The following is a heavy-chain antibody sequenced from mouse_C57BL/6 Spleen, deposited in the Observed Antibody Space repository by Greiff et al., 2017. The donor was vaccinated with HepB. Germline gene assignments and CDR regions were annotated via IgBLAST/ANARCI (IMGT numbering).Heavy chain of an antibody. CDR1: GFTFSSYT. CDR3: ARHVYGSSYDWYFDV. V-gene: IGHV5-9*01. Sequence: EVMLVESGGGLVKPGGSLKLSCAASGFTFSSYTMSWVRQTPEKRLEWVATISGGGGNTYYPDSVKGRFTISRDNAKNTLYLQMSSLRSEDTALYYGARHVYGSSYDWYFDVWGTGTTVTASS. D-gene: IGHD1-1*01. CDR2: ISGGGGNT. J-gene: IGHJ1*03.